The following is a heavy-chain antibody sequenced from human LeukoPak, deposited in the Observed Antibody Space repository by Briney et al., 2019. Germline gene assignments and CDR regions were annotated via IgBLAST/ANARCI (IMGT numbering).Heavy chain of an antibody. CDR2: INPNSGGT. V-gene: IGHV1-2*02. Sequence: ASVKVSCKASGGTFSSYAISWVRQAPGQGLEWMGWINPNSGGTNYAQKFQGRVTMTRDTSISTAHMELSRLRSDDTAVYYCARRRAFDYWGQGTQVTVSS. CDR3: ARRRAFDY. J-gene: IGHJ4*02. CDR1: GGTFSSYA.